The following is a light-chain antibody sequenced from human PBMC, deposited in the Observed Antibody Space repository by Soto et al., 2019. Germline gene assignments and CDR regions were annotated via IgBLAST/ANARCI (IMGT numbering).Light chain of an antibody. CDR1: ESVSRY. V-gene: IGKV3-11*01. CDR2: DAS. J-gene: IGKJ4*01. CDR3: QQRIRT. Sequence: EIVLTQSPATLSLSPGETATLSCRASESVSRYLAWYQQKPGQAPRLLIYDASNRATGIPTRFSGSGYGTDYTPTISSLELDDFAVYYCQQRIRTFGGRTKVEI.